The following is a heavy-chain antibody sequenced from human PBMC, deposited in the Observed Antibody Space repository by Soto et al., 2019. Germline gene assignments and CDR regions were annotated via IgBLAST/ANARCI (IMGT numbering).Heavy chain of an antibody. V-gene: IGHV5-51*01. D-gene: IGHD6-6*01. CDR3: ARLGGIAARLWYYYYGMDV. CDR1: GYSFTSYW. CDR2: IYPGDSDT. Sequence: PGESLKISCKGSGYSFTSYWIGWVRQMPGKGLEWMGIIYPGDSDTRYSPSFQGQVTISADKSISTAYLQWSSLKASDTAIYYCARLGGIAARLWYYYYGMDVWGQGTMVTVSS. J-gene: IGHJ6*02.